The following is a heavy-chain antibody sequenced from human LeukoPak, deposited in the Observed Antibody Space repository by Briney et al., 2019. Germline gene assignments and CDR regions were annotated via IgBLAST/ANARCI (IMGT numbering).Heavy chain of an antibody. J-gene: IGHJ4*02. CDR2: ISSNGGST. D-gene: IGHD2-21*02. CDR1: GFTFSSYA. CDR3: AKEEVTGPHPGY. Sequence: GGSLRLSCAASGFTFSSYAMHWVRQAPGKGLEYVSAISSNGGSTYYANSVKGRFTISRDNSKNTLYLQMGSLRAEDMAVYYCAKEEVTGPHPGYWGQGTLVTVSS. V-gene: IGHV3-64*01.